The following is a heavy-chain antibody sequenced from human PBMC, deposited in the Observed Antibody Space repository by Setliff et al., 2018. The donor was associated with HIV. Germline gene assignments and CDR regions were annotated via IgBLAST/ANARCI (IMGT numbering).Heavy chain of an antibody. D-gene: IGHD2-21*02. Sequence: SETLSLTCAVSGYSISSGYYWAWIRQTPGKGLEWIGSIYHGGTTYYNPSLKSRSTISEDTSKNQFSLSLSSVTAADTAVYYCVRDPPLTPTDADHPFDIWGQGTMVTVS. J-gene: IGHJ3*02. CDR3: VRDPPLTPTDADHPFDI. V-gene: IGHV4-38-2*02. CDR2: IYHGGTT. CDR1: GYSISSGYY.